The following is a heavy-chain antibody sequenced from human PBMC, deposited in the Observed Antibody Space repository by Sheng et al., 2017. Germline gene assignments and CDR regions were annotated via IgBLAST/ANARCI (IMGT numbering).Heavy chain of an antibody. V-gene: IGHV4-34*01. D-gene: IGHD5-18*01. J-gene: IGHJ4*02. Sequence: QVQLQQWGAGLLKPSETLSLTCAVYGGSFSGYYWSWIRQPPGKGLEWIGEINHSGSTNYNPSLKSRVTISVDTSKNQFSLKLSSVTAADTAVYYCARGAPRGFRYNYDTMKFDYWGQGTLVTVSS. CDR3: ARGAPRGFRYNYDTMKFDY. CDR1: GGSFSGYY. CDR2: INHSGST.